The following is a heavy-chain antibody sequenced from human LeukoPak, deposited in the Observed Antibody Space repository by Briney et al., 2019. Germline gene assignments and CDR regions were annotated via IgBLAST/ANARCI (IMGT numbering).Heavy chain of an antibody. CDR1: GYTFTGYC. V-gene: IGHV1-2*02. CDR3: ARSRSSGYSILGY. J-gene: IGHJ4*02. Sequence: GASVKVSCKASGYTFTGYCMHWVRQAPGQGLEWMGWINPNSGGTNYAQKFQGRVTMTRDTSISTAYMELSRLRSDDTAVYYCARSRSSGYSILGYWGQGTLVTVSS. CDR2: INPNSGGT. D-gene: IGHD3-22*01.